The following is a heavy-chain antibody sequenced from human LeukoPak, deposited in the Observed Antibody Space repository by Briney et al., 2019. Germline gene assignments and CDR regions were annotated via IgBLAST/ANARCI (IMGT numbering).Heavy chain of an antibody. V-gene: IGHV3-66*01. Sequence: GGSLRLSCPASRFTVTSNYMSWVRQAPGKGLEWVSVIYNGGSTNYADSVKGRFTISRDNSKNTLYLQMNSLRAEDTAVYFCARASQWLAFDHWGQGTLVTVSS. CDR2: IYNGGST. CDR1: RFTVTSNY. J-gene: IGHJ4*02. D-gene: IGHD6-19*01. CDR3: ARASQWLAFDH.